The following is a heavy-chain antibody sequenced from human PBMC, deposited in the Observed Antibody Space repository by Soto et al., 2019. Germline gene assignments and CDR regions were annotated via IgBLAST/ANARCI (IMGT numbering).Heavy chain of an antibody. Sequence: QVQLVQSGAEVKKPGSSVKVSCKASGGTFSSYTISWVRQAPGQGLEWMGRIIPILGIANYAQKFQGRVTITADKSTSTAYMELSSLRSEDTAVYYCARDRRSSTSCLPDYYYYYYMDVWGKGTTVTVSS. CDR2: IIPILGIA. J-gene: IGHJ6*03. D-gene: IGHD2-2*01. CDR3: ARDRRSSTSCLPDYYYYYYMDV. CDR1: GGTFSSYT. V-gene: IGHV1-69*08.